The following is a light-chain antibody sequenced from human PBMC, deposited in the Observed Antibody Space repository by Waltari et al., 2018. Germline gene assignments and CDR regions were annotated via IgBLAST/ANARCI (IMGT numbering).Light chain of an antibody. CDR2: GVN. Sequence: QSVLPQPPSVSGAPGQRVAIPCPGRGSNIGAGYDAHWYQQPPGKAPKLLIYGVNNRPLGVPARFSGSQFGTSASLAITGLQAEDEADYYCQSYDPSLSVVFGGGTKLTVL. CDR3: QSYDPSLSVV. J-gene: IGLJ2*01. V-gene: IGLV1-40*01. CDR1: GSNIGAGYD.